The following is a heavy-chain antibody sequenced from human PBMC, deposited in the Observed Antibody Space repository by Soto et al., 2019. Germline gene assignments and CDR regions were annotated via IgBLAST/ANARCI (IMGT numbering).Heavy chain of an antibody. CDR3: AKDLAPRITMVRGVPYYFDY. J-gene: IGHJ4*02. D-gene: IGHD3-10*01. Sequence: GGSLRLSCAASGFTFSSYAMSWVRQAPGKGLEWVSAISGSGGSTYYADSVKGRFTISRDNSKNTLYLQMNSLRAEDTAVYYCAKDLAPRITMVRGVPYYFDYWGQGTLVTVSS. CDR1: GFTFSSYA. CDR2: ISGSGGST. V-gene: IGHV3-23*01.